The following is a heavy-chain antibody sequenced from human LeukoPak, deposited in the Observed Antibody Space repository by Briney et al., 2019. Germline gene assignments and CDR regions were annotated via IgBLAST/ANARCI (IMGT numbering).Heavy chain of an antibody. Sequence: GASVKVSCKASGYTFTSYDVNWVRQATGQGLEWMGWVNPNSGDTAYAQNFQGRVTMTRDTSINTAYMELSSLRSEDTAVYCCARGAWTLSFDYWGQGTLVTVSS. CDR3: ARGAWTLSFDY. D-gene: IGHD1-1*01. CDR1: GYTFTSYD. J-gene: IGHJ4*02. CDR2: VNPNSGDT. V-gene: IGHV1-8*01.